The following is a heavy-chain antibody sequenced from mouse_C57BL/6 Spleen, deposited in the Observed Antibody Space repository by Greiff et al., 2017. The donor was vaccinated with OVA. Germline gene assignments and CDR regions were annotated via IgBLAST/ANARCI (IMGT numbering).Heavy chain of an antibody. CDR1: GYTFTDYN. Sequence: VVKPGASVKIPCKASGYTFTDYNMDWVKQSHGKSLEWIGDINPNNGGTIYNQKFKGKATLTVDKSSSTAYMELRSLTSEDTAVYYCARLNDYDDAMDYWGQGTSVTVSS. J-gene: IGHJ4*01. D-gene: IGHD2-4*01. CDR2: INPNNGGT. V-gene: IGHV1-18*01. CDR3: ARLNDYDDAMDY.